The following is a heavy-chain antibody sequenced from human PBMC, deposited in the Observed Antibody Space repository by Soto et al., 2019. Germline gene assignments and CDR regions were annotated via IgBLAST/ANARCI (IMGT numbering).Heavy chain of an antibody. J-gene: IGHJ4*02. V-gene: IGHV3-30*18. Sequence: QVQLVEYGGGVVQAGRSLRLSCAASGFTFSSYGMHCVRQAPGQGLEWVAVISYDGSNKYYADSVKSRFTISRDNSKNSLYLQMNSLRADDTAVYYCANTPGGYCTNGVCSYFDFRGQGTLVTVAS. CDR3: ANTPGGYCTNGVCSYFDF. CDR2: ISYDGSNK. D-gene: IGHD2-8*01. CDR1: GFTFSSYG.